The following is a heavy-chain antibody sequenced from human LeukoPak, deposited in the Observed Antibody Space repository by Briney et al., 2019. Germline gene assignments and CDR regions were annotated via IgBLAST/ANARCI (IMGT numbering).Heavy chain of an antibody. V-gene: IGHV3-53*05. D-gene: IGHD5-24*01. CDR3: AKWPRGSRDGYNEDDY. CDR2: IYSGGST. CDR1: GFTVSSNY. Sequence: PGGSLRLSCAASGFTVSSNYMSWVRQAPGKGPEWVSVIYSGGSTYYADSVKGRFTISRDNSKNTLYLQMNSLRAEDTAVYYCAKWPRGSRDGYNEDDYWGQGTLVTVSS. J-gene: IGHJ4*02.